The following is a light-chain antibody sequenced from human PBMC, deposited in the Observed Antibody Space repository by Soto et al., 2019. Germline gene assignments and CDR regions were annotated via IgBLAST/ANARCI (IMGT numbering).Light chain of an antibody. V-gene: IGKV4-1*01. J-gene: IGKJ2*01. CDR2: WAS. Sequence: DIVMTQSPDSLAVSLGETATINCKSSQSVLYSSNNKNYLAWYQQKPGQPPKLLIYWASTRESGVPDRFSGSGSGTDFTLNISSLQAEDVAVYYCQQYYSTPHTFGQGTKLEIK. CDR3: QQYYSTPHT. CDR1: QSVLYSSNNKNY.